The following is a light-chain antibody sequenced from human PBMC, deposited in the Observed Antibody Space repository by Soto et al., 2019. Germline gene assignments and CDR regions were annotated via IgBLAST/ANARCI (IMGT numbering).Light chain of an antibody. CDR1: SSDDGIYDR. J-gene: IGLJ2*01. CDR3: SSYTSSNTVL. CDR2: EVT. V-gene: IGLV2-18*02. Sequence: SLLSQPPSLSASPGQTVTISCTGTSSDDGIYDRVSWYQQTPGTAPKVMSYEVTNRPSGVPDRFSGSKSGTTASLTISGLQAEDEAGYYCSSYTSSNTVLFGGGTKSPS.